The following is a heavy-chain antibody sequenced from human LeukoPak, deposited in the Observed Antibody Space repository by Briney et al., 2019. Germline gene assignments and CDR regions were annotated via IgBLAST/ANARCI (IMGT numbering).Heavy chain of an antibody. D-gene: IGHD1-14*01. CDR2: ISGSGGST. Sequence: PGGSLRLSCAASGFTFSSYAMSWVRQAPGRGLEWVSAISGSGGSTWYADSVKGRFTISRDNSKNTLYLQMNSLRAEGTAVYYCAKGGSFSEGNIDYWGQGTLVTVSS. V-gene: IGHV3-23*01. CDR1: GFTFSSYA. J-gene: IGHJ4*02. CDR3: AKGGSFSEGNIDY.